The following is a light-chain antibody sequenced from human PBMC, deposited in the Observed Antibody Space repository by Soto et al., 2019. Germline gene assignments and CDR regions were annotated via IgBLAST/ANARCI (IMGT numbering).Light chain of an antibody. CDR3: QQANSFPIT. CDR2: AAS. Sequence: DIQMTQSPSSVSASVGDRVTITCRASQGISGWLAWYQQKPGKAPKLLIYAASSLQSGVPSRFSGSGFGTDFTLTISSLQPEDSATYYCQQANSFPITFGQGTRLEIK. J-gene: IGKJ5*01. CDR1: QGISGW. V-gene: IGKV1D-12*01.